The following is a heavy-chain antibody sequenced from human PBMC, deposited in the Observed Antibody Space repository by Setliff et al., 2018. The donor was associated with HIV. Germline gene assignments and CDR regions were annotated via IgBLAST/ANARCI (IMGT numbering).Heavy chain of an antibody. CDR3: ARGWGDHSFDY. J-gene: IGHJ4*02. CDR2: IYYSGST. D-gene: IGHD2-21*02. CDR1: GGSVSSDNYY. Sequence: PSETLSLTCTVSGGSVSSDNYYWSWIRQHPGKGLEWIGYIYYSGSTYYNPSLKSRLTISVDTSKNQFSLKLKYVTAADTAVYYCARGWGDHSFDYWGQGALVTVSS. V-gene: IGHV4-31*03.